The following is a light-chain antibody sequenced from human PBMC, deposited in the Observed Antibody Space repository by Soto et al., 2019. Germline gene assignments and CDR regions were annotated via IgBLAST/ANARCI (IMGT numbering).Light chain of an antibody. Sequence: EIVMTQSPATLSVSPGERATLSCRASESVSSNLAWYQQTPGQAPRLLIYGASTRATGIPARFSGSGSGTEFTLTIRSLQSEDFAVYYCQQYGSSRTFGQGTKVEIK. V-gene: IGKV3-15*01. CDR3: QQYGSSRT. CDR1: ESVSSN. CDR2: GAS. J-gene: IGKJ1*01.